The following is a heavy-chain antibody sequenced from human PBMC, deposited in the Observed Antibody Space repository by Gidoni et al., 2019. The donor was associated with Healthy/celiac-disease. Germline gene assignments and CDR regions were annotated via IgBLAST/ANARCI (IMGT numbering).Heavy chain of an antibody. Sequence: QVQLVQSGAEVKKPGSSVKVSCKASGGTFSSYTISWVRQAPGQGLEWMGRIIPILGIANYAQKFQGRVTITADKSTSTAYMELSSLRSEDTAVYYCARFSTGMYYFDYWGQGTLVTVSS. CDR2: IIPILGIA. CDR3: ARFSTGMYYFDY. V-gene: IGHV1-69*02. D-gene: IGHD2-8*02. J-gene: IGHJ4*02. CDR1: GGTFSSYT.